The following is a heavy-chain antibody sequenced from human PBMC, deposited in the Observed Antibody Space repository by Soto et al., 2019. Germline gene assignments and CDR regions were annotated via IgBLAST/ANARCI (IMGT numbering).Heavy chain of an antibody. CDR1: GFTFSSSA. Sequence: GASVKVSCKTSGFTFSSSAVHWVRQARGHRLQWIGWIDVGSANANYAQMLQERVTISRDMSTSTAYMELTSVTAADTAVYFCARARETGYYMLGFDFWGLGTLVTVSS. CDR2: IDVGSANA. D-gene: IGHD3-10*02. J-gene: IGHJ4*02. V-gene: IGHV1-58*01. CDR3: ARARETGYYMLGFDF.